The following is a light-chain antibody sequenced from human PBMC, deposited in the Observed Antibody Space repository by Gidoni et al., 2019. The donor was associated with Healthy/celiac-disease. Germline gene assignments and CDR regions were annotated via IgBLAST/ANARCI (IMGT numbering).Light chain of an antibody. CDR1: QSVSSY. Sequence: IVFTQSPATLSLSPGERATLSCRASQSVSSYLAWYQQKPGKAPRLLIYDASNRATGIPARFSGSGSGTDFTLTISSLEPEDFAVYYCQQRSNWPPTFGQGTKVEIK. J-gene: IGKJ1*01. V-gene: IGKV3-11*01. CDR2: DAS. CDR3: QQRSNWPPT.